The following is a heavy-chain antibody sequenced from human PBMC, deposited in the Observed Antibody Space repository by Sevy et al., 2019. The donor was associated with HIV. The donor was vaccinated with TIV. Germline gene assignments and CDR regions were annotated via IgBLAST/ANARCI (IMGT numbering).Heavy chain of an antibody. CDR1: GFTFSKYS. D-gene: IGHD2-8*01. Sequence: GGSLRLSCAACGFTFSKYSMSWVRQPPGKGLEWVSTLSFGCGEINHADSVKGRFTISRDNSKNSLYLQMNNLRAEDTAVYYCAREGCTKPHDYWGQGTLVTVSS. CDR2: LSFGCGEI. CDR3: AREGCTKPHDY. J-gene: IGHJ4*02. V-gene: IGHV3-23*01.